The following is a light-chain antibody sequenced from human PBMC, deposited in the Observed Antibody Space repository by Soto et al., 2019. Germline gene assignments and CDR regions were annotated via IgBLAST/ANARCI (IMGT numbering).Light chain of an antibody. CDR2: TTS. CDR3: QQSYTTPLT. J-gene: IGKJ4*01. CDR1: QSISNY. Sequence: DIQMTQSPSSLSASVGDRVTIICRASQSISNYLNWYQQKPGKAPKLLIYTTSSLHSGVPSRFSGSRSGTDFTLTISSLQPEDFATYYCQQSYTTPLTCGGGTTVEIK. V-gene: IGKV1-39*01.